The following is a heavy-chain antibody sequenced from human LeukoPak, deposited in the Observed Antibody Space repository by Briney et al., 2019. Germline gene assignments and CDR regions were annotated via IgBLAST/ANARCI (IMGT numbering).Heavy chain of an antibody. Sequence: SETLSLTCTVSGGSISSYYWSWIRQPAGKGLEWIGRIYTSGSTNYNPSLKSRVTMSVDTSKNQFSLKLSSVTAADTAVYFCARGPYSYDSSGAFDIWGQGTMVTVSS. V-gene: IGHV4-4*07. CDR1: GGSISSYY. CDR2: IYTSGST. D-gene: IGHD3-22*01. J-gene: IGHJ3*02. CDR3: ARGPYSYDSSGAFDI.